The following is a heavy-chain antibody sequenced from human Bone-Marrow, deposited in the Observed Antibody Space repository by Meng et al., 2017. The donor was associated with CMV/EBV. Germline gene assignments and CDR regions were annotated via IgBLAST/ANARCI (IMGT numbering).Heavy chain of an antibody. CDR2: ISWNSGSI. CDR1: GFTFDDYA. J-gene: IGHJ4*02. V-gene: IGHV3-9*01. CDR3: AKTEDFWSVPDY. Sequence: SLKISCAASGFTFDDYAMHWVRQAPGKGLEWVSGISWNSGSIGYADSVKGRFTISRDNAKNSLYLQMNSLRAEDTALYYCAKTEDFWSVPDYWGQGTRVTVSS. D-gene: IGHD3-3*01.